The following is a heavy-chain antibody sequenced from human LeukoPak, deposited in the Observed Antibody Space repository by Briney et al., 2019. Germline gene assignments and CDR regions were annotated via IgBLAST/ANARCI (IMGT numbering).Heavy chain of an antibody. V-gene: IGHV3-48*02. CDR1: GFTFSSYT. CDR3: ARGHTGMDV. Sequence: GRSLRLSCAASGFTFSSYTMNWVRQAPGKGLEWVSYISSTNSTIYYADSVKGRFTISRDNAKNSLYLQMNSLRDEDTAVYYCARGHTGMDVWGQGTTVTVSS. J-gene: IGHJ6*02. D-gene: IGHD2-21*01. CDR2: ISSTNSTI.